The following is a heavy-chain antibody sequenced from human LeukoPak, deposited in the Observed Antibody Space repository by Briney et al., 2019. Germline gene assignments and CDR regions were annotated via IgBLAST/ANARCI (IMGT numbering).Heavy chain of an antibody. J-gene: IGHJ4*02. V-gene: IGHV3-30*03. CDR1: GFTFSTFG. Sequence: GRSLRLSCAASGFTFSTFGMHWVRQAPGKGLEWVAVISYDGSNKNYEDSVKGRFTISRDNSKNMLFLQMNSLRAEDTAVYYCVGWSDYWGQGTLVTVSP. D-gene: IGHD2-15*01. CDR3: VGWSDY. CDR2: ISYDGSNK.